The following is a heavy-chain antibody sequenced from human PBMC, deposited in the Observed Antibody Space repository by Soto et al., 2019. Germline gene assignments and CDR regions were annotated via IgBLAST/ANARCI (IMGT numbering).Heavy chain of an antibody. V-gene: IGHV2-5*02. CDR1: GFSLSTSGVG. D-gene: IGHD3-22*01. CDR2: IYWDDDK. J-gene: IGHJ2*01. CDR3: AHRPYDSSGTGYFDL. Sequence: QITLKESGPTLVKPTQTLTLTCTFSGFSLSTSGVGVGWIRQPPGKALEWLALIYWDDDKRYSPSLKSRLTITKDTSKNLVVLTMTNMDPVDTATYYCAHRPYDSSGTGYFDLWGRGTLVPVSS.